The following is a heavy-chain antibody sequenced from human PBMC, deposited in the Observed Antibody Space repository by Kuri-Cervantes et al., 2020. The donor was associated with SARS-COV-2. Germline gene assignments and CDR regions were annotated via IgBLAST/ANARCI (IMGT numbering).Heavy chain of an antibody. V-gene: IGHV4-59*01. CDR2: IYYSGST. Sequence: ESLKISCTVSGGSISTYYWSWIRQPPGKGLEWIGYIYYSGSTTYNPSLKSRVTISVDTSKNQFSLELDSVTAADTAAYYCARESNYSHYYGTEVWGQGTTVTVPS. CDR1: GGSISTYY. CDR3: ARESNYSHYYGTEV. J-gene: IGHJ6*02.